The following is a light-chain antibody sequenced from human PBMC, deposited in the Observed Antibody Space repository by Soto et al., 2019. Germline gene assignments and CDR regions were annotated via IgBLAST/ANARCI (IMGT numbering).Light chain of an antibody. J-gene: IGLJ1*01. Sequence: QSALTQPASVSGSPGQSISISCTGTSSDVVTYNLVSWYQQHPGKAPTVLIYEGTKRPSGVSNRFSGSKSGNTASLTISGLQTEDEADYYRYSFARSTTFHYVLGHGTKLT. CDR2: EGT. CDR3: YSFARSTTFHYV. V-gene: IGLV2-23*03. CDR1: SSDVVTYNL.